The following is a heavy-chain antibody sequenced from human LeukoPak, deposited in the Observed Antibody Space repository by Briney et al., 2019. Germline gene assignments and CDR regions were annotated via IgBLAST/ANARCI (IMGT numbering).Heavy chain of an antibody. D-gene: IGHD3-22*01. CDR2: ISGGGATT. V-gene: IGHV3-23*01. J-gene: IGHJ3*02. Sequence: GGSLRLSCAASGFIFSSYAMSWVRPAPGKGLEWVSVISGGGATTYHADAVKGRFTISRDNSKNTLYLQMNSLRAEDTAVYYCAAYYYDSSGRRGAFDIWGQGTMVTVSS. CDR3: AAYYYDSSGRRGAFDI. CDR1: GFIFSSYA.